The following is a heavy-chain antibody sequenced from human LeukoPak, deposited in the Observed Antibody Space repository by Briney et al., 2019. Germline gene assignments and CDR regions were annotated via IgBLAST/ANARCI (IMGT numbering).Heavy chain of an antibody. J-gene: IGHJ4*02. CDR3: AVLKPRYGSGLFDY. CDR2: ISGSGGST. V-gene: IGHV3-23*01. CDR1: GFTFSSYA. D-gene: IGHD3-10*01. Sequence: PGGSLRLSCAASGFTFSSYAMSWVRQAPGKGLEWVSAISGSGGSTYYADSVKGRFSISRDNSKNTLYLQMNSLRAEDTAVYYCAVLKPRYGSGLFDYWGQGTLVTVSS.